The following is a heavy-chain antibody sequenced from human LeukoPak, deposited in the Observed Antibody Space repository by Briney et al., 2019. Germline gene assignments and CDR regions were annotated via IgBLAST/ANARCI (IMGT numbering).Heavy chain of an antibody. D-gene: IGHD5-18*01. CDR1: GGSVTSHY. CDR2: ISYSGNT. Sequence: PSETLSLTCTVSGGSVTSHYWSWIRQPPGKGLEWIGYISYSGNTNYNPSLKSRVTISVDTSKNQFSLKLSSVTAADTVVYYCASGYSYGQFDYWGQGTLVTVSS. J-gene: IGHJ4*02. CDR3: ASGYSYGQFDY. V-gene: IGHV4-59*08.